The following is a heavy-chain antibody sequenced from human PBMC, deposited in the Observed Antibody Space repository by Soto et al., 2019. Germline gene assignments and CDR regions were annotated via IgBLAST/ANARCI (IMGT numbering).Heavy chain of an antibody. Sequence: GGSLRLSCAASGFTFSSYWMHWVRQAPGKGLVWVSRINSDGSSTSYADSVKGRFTISRDNAKNTLYLQMNSLRAEGTAVYYCARGPYYYDSSGYDDAFDIWGQGTVVTVSS. J-gene: IGHJ3*02. CDR3: ARGPYYYDSSGYDDAFDI. D-gene: IGHD3-22*01. V-gene: IGHV3-74*01. CDR1: GFTFSSYW. CDR2: INSDGSST.